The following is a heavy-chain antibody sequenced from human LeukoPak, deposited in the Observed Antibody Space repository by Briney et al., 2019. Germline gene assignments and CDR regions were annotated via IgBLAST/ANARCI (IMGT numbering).Heavy chain of an antibody. CDR2: IDSSSATT. Sequence: GGSLRLSCAASGFTFSYYSMTWVRQAPGKGLEWVSYIDSSSATTYYADSVKGRFIISRDNAKNSLFLQINSLRAEDTAVYYCAGSTVWSGIFQYWGQGALVTVSS. J-gene: IGHJ1*01. CDR1: GFTFSYYS. CDR3: AGSTVWSGIFQY. D-gene: IGHD3-3*01. V-gene: IGHV3-48*01.